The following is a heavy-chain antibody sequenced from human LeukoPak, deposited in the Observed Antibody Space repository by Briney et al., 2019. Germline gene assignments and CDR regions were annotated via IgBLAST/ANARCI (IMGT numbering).Heavy chain of an antibody. CDR3: ARDLGYCSSTSCYGMDV. D-gene: IGHD2-2*01. CDR1: GFTFSSYW. CDR2: INSDGSST. V-gene: IGHV3-74*01. Sequence: PGGSLRLSCAASGFTFSSYWMHWVRQAPGKGLVWVSRINSDGSSTSYADSVKGRFTISRDNAKNTLYLQMNSLRAEDTAVYYCARDLGYCSSTSCYGMDVWGQGTTVTVSS. J-gene: IGHJ6*02.